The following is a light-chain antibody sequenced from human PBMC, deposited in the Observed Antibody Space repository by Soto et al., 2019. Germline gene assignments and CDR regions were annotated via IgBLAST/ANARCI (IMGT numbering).Light chain of an antibody. CDR1: SSNIGAGYD. Sequence: QSVLTQPPSVSGAPGLRVTISCTGSSSNIGAGYDVHWYQQVPGRAPKLLIYGNTNRPSRVPDRFSGSRSGTSASLAITGLQAEDEGDYYCQSFDSSLNVVFGGGTKLTVL. J-gene: IGLJ2*01. CDR2: GNT. CDR3: QSFDSSLNVV. V-gene: IGLV1-40*01.